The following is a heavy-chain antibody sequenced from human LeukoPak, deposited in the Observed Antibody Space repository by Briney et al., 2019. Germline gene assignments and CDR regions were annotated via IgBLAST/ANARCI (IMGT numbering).Heavy chain of an antibody. CDR2: INQDGSQT. Sequence: HPGGSLRLSCAASGSTFSTYWMSRVRRAPGKGLEWVANINQDGSQTFYVDSVKGRFTISRDNPGNSVYLQMNSLRAEDTAVYYCARLVAVAGLSLDYWGQGTLVIVSS. V-gene: IGHV3-7*01. CDR3: ARLVAVAGLSLDY. J-gene: IGHJ4*02. CDR1: GSTFSTYW. D-gene: IGHD6-19*01.